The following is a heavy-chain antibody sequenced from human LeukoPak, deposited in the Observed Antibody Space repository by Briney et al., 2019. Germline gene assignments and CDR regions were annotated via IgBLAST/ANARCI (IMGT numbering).Heavy chain of an antibody. D-gene: IGHD1-1*01. CDR1: GGFVSRES. CDR3: ARTGIDNPHPFNWFDP. CDR2: ISHSGAS. J-gene: IGHJ5*02. V-gene: IGHV4-4*09. Sequence: PSETLSLTCTVSGGFVSRESWTWIRQFPDKRLEWIGYISHSGASDYKPSLKSRVTISLDTSKNQFSLRLSSVTAADTAMYYCARTGIDNPHPFNWFDPWGQGTLVTVSS.